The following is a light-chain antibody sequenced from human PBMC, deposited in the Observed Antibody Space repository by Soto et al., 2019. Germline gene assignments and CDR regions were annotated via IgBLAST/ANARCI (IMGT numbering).Light chain of an antibody. Sequence: DIHMTQSPSTLSASVGDRVTITCRSSQSISSWLAWYQQKPGKAPKLLIYKASSLQSGVPSRFSGSGSGTEFTLTISSLQPDDFAPYYCQQSFTFGPGTKVDIK. V-gene: IGKV1-5*03. CDR1: QSISSW. CDR2: KAS. J-gene: IGKJ3*01. CDR3: QQSFT.